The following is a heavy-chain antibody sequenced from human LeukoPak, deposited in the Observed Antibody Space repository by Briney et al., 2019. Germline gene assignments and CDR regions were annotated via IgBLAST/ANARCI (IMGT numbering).Heavy chain of an antibody. Sequence: PSETLSLTCAVYGGSFSGYHWSWIRQPPGKGLEWIGEINHSGNTNYSPSLKSRATISVDTSKNQFSLKLNSVTAADTAVYFCAREDCSGGDCYTFDIWGRGTMVTIS. CDR2: INHSGNT. CDR3: AREDCSGGDCYTFDI. D-gene: IGHD2-15*01. V-gene: IGHV4-34*01. CDR1: GGSFSGYH. J-gene: IGHJ3*02.